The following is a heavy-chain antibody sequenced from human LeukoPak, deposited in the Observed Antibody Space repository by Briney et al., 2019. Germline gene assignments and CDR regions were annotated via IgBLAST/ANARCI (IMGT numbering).Heavy chain of an antibody. V-gene: IGHV4-4*02. CDR3: ARFRYYCSGTSGVYGMDV. J-gene: IGHJ6*02. CDR1: GGSISSSNR. CDR2: ISYSGST. Sequence: PSETLTLTCAASGGSISSSNRWAWGRQPPGKRLEWVGNISYSGSTNYNPSLKSRVTITRNTSKNQFSLKLSTVTAADTAVYYCARFRYYCSGTSGVYGMDVWGQGTTVTVSS. D-gene: IGHD3-10*01.